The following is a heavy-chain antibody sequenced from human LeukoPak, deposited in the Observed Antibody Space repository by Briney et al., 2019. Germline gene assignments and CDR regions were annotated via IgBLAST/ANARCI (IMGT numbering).Heavy chain of an antibody. D-gene: IGHD4-23*01. CDR1: GFTFSSYE. CDR2: ISSSGSTI. V-gene: IGHV3-48*03. J-gene: IGHJ4*02. CDR3: ARVSPYGGNSRFDY. Sequence: GSLRLSCAASGFTFSSYEMKWVRQAPGKGLEWVSYISSSGSTIYYADSVKGRFTISRDNAKNSLYLQMNSLRAEDTVVYYCARVSPYGGNSRFDYWGQGTLVTVSS.